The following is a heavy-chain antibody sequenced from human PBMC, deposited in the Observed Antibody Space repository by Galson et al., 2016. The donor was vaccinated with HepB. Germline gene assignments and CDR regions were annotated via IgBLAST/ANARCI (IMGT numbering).Heavy chain of an antibody. J-gene: IGHJ5*02. V-gene: IGHV2-5*02. CDR2: IYWDDDK. D-gene: IGHD3-10*01. CDR3: AHSGGIWFGAFEDP. Sequence: PALVKPTQTLTLTCTFSGFSLSTSGVGVGWIRQPPGKALEWLALIYWDDDKRYSPSLKSRLNITKDTSKNQVVLTMTNMDPVDTTTYFCAHSGGIWFGAFEDPLGQGPLVTVSS. CDR1: GFSLSTSGVG.